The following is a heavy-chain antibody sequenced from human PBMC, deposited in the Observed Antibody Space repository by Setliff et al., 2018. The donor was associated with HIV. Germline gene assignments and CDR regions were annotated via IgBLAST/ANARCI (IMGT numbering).Heavy chain of an antibody. CDR1: GGSISSGSYY. CDR3: ARAAAAGTRCFDL. J-gene: IGHJ2*01. Sequence: SETLSLTCTVSGGSISSGSYYWSWIRQPPGKGLEWIGYISYSGSTYYNPSLNSRLTISIDTSKNQFSLKLSSLTAADTAVYYCARAAAAGTRCFDLWGRGTLVTVSS. V-gene: IGHV4-31*03. CDR2: ISYSGST. D-gene: IGHD6-13*01.